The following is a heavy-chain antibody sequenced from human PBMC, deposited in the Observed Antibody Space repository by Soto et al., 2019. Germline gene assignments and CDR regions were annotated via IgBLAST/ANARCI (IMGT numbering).Heavy chain of an antibody. D-gene: IGHD6-13*01. CDR2: ISYDGGDK. Sequence: QVQLVGSGGGVVQPGRSLRLSCAASGFTFNNFAMHWVRQAPGKGLEWVAVISYDGGDKYYADSVKSRFTISSDNSKNTLYLQTNGLRAEDTAVYYCARDLSTGAADYYFDYWNQGALVTVSS. J-gene: IGHJ4*02. CDR3: ARDLSTGAADYYFDY. V-gene: IGHV3-30*03. CDR1: GFTFNNFA.